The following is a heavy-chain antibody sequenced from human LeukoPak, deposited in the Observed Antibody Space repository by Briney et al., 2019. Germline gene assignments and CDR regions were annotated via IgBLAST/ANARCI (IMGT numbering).Heavy chain of an antibody. CDR2: INSDGSST. J-gene: IGHJ4*02. CDR1: GFTFSSYW. V-gene: IGHV3-74*01. Sequence: GGSLRLSCAASGFTFSSYWMHWVRQAPGKGLVWVSRINSDGSSTSYADSVKGRFTISRDNAKNTLYLQMNSLRAEDTAVYYCASEYYYGSGSYYNDIDYWGQGTLVTVSS. CDR3: ASEYYYGSGSYYNDIDY. D-gene: IGHD3-10*01.